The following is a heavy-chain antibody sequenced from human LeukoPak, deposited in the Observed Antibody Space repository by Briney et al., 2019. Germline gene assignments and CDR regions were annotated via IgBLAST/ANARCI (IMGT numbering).Heavy chain of an antibody. V-gene: IGHV4-39*07. J-gene: IGHJ6*02. Sequence: SETLSLTCTVSGGSISSSRYYRDWIRQPPGKGLEWIGEINHSGSTNYNPSLKSRVTISVDTSKNQFSLKLSSVTAADTAVYYCAKNTAIVVVPAAIFHDGMDVWGQGTTVTVSS. CDR3: AKNTAIVVVPAAIFHDGMDV. CDR1: GGSISSSRYY. D-gene: IGHD2-2*01. CDR2: INHSGST.